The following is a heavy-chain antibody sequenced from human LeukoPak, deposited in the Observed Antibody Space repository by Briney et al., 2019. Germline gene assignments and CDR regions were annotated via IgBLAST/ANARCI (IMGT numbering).Heavy chain of an antibody. Sequence: GGSLRLSCAASGFTFRSFSMNWVRQAPGKGLEWISYITSSSSSTYYADSVKGRFTISGDNAKNSLYLQMNSLRADDTAVYYCARAIGSYGDSAYWGQGTLVTVSS. J-gene: IGHJ4*02. CDR2: ITSSSSST. D-gene: IGHD4-17*01. V-gene: IGHV3-48*04. CDR1: GFTFRSFS. CDR3: ARAIGSYGDSAY.